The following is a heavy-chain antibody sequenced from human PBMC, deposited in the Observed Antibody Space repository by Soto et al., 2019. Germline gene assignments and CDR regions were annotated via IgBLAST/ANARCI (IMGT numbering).Heavy chain of an antibody. CDR2: ISAHDI. CDR1: GYTFTSYG. J-gene: IGHJ4*02. Sequence: ASVKVSCKASGYTFTSYGINWVRQAPGQGLEWMGWISAHDIKYAQNFQSRVTMTTDTSTSTAYMELRGLRSDDTAVYYCARIGVSSGHESPDFDSWGQGTLVTVSS. CDR3: ARIGVSSGHESPDFDS. V-gene: IGHV1-18*01. D-gene: IGHD3-16*01.